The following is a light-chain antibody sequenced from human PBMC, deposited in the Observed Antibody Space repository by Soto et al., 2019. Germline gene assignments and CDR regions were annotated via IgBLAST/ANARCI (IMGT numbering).Light chain of an antibody. V-gene: IGLV2-11*01. Sequence: QSALTQPRSVSGSPGQSVTISCTGTSSDIGGYNYVSWYQHHPGKAPKLMIYDVSERPSGVPDRFSGSKSGNTASLTISGLQAEDEADYYCCSYAGSSIVIFGGGTQLTVL. CDR2: DVS. CDR1: SSDIGGYNY. J-gene: IGLJ2*01. CDR3: CSYAGSSIVI.